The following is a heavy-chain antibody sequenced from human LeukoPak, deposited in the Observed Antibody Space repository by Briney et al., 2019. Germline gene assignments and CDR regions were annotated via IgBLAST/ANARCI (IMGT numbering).Heavy chain of an antibody. V-gene: IGHV3-30*03. Sequence: PGRSLRLSCAASGFTFSSYGMHWVRQAPGKGLEWVAVISYDGSNKYYADSVKGRFTISRDNSKNTLYLQMNSLKTEDTAVYYCTTVIPTYYYDSSGLLGWGQGTLVTVSS. CDR2: ISYDGSNK. CDR1: GFTFSSYG. D-gene: IGHD3-22*01. CDR3: TTVIPTYYYDSSGLLG. J-gene: IGHJ4*02.